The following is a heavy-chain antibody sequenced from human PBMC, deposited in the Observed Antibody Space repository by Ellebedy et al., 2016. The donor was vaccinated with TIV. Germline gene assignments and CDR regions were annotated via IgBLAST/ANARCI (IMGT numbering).Heavy chain of an antibody. Sequence: GESLKISXAASGFTFSSYSMNWVRQAPGKGLEWVSYISSSSSTIYYADSVKGRFTISRDNSKNTLYLQMNSLRAEDTAVYYCARDRAPYGMDVWGQGTTVTVSS. CDR3: ARDRAPYGMDV. CDR2: ISSSSSTI. J-gene: IGHJ6*02. CDR1: GFTFSSYS. V-gene: IGHV3-48*01.